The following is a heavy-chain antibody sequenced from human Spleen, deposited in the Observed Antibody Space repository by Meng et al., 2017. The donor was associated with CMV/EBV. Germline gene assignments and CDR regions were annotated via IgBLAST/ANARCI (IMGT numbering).Heavy chain of an antibody. CDR2: IYYSGST. Sequence: SETLSLTCSVSGGSISSSSHYWGWIRQPPGKGLEWIGSIYYSGSTYYNPSLKSRVTISVDTSKNQFSLELSSVTAADTAVYYCARDEGVVEVPVANGGFDPWGQGTLVTVSS. CDR3: ARDEGVVEVPVANGGFDP. J-gene: IGHJ5*02. CDR1: GGSISSSSHY. D-gene: IGHD2-2*01. V-gene: IGHV4-39*07.